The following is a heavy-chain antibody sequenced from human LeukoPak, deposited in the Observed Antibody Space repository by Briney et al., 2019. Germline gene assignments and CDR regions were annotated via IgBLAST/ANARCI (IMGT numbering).Heavy chain of an antibody. Sequence: GGSLRLSCAASGFTFSSYSMNWVRQAPGKGLEWVSSISSSSSYIYYADSVKGRFTISRVNAKNSLYLQMNSLRAEDTAVYYCARATDGYNAEGDYWGQGTLVTVSS. D-gene: IGHD5-24*01. J-gene: IGHJ4*02. CDR2: ISSSSSYI. CDR3: ARATDGYNAEGDY. V-gene: IGHV3-21*01. CDR1: GFTFSSYS.